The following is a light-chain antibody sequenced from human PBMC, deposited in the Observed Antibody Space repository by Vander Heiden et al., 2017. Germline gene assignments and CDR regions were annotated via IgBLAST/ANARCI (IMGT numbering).Light chain of an antibody. CDR3: QQSYSTPET. CDR1: QSISSY. V-gene: IGKV1-39*01. Sequence: DIYMTQSPSSLSASVGDRVTITCRASQSISSYLNWYQQKPGKAPKLLIYAASSLQSGVPSRFSGSGSGTDFTLTISSLQPEDFATYYCQQSYSTPETFGQGTKLEIK. CDR2: AAS. J-gene: IGKJ2*01.